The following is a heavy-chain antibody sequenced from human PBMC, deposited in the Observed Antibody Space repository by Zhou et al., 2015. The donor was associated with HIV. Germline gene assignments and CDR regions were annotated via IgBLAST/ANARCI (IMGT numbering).Heavy chain of an antibody. CDR1: GGVFSGYT. V-gene: IGHV1-69*06. Sequence: QVQLVQSGPEMKRPGSAVKVSCKSSGGVFSGYTITWVRQAPGQGLEWMGGIIPLFETTNFPQKFQGRVTITADKSTSTVHMELSGLRPEDTAVYYCARGRYTESNWFDPWGQGTLVTVSS. J-gene: IGHJ5*02. D-gene: IGHD1-14*01. CDR3: ARGRYTESNWFDP. CDR2: IIPLFETT.